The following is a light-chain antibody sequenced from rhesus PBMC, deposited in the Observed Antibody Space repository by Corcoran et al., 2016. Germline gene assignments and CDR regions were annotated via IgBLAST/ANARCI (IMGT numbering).Light chain of an antibody. J-gene: IGKJ4*01. V-gene: IGKV3-17*02. Sequence: EIVMTQSPATLSLSPGERATLSCRASQSVSSRLAWYQQKPGQAPRLLIYGAASRVTGIPDRFSGSGSGTDFTLTISSLEPEDVAVYFCQQRSNWSLTFGGGTKVELK. CDR2: GAA. CDR1: QSVSSR. CDR3: QQRSNWSLT.